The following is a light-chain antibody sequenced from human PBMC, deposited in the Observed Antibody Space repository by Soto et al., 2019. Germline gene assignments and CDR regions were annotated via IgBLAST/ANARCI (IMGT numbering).Light chain of an antibody. Sequence: DIQMTQSPSTLSASVGDRVTITCRASQTITNWLAWYQQKPGKAPKLLMYDASSLESGGPSRFSGSGSGTEFTLTISSLQPDDFATYYCQQYNSYTYTFSQGTKLEIK. CDR1: QTITNW. J-gene: IGKJ2*01. CDR2: DAS. CDR3: QQYNSYTYT. V-gene: IGKV1-5*01.